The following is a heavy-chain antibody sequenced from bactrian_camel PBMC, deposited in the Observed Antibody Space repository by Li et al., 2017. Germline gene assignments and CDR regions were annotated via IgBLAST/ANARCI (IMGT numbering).Heavy chain of an antibody. V-gene: IGHV3-2*01. Sequence: HVQLVESGGGSVQPGGSLRLSCAASNFTFTSFYMSWVRQAPGKGLEWVSSIYRGDASTYYVDSVKGRFTISKDNAKNTLYLQMTSLKPEDTAVYYCAAGPYRDGLSTKCRGQGTQVTVS. CDR3: AAGPYRDGLSTKC. D-gene: IGHD4*01. CDR2: IYRGDAST. CDR1: NFTFTSFY. J-gene: IGHJ4*01.